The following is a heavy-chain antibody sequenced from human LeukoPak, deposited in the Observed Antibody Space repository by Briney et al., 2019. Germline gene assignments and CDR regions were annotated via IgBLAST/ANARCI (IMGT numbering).Heavy chain of an antibody. D-gene: IGHD3-3*01. V-gene: IGHV5-51*01. Sequence: GESLKISCKGSGYSFTSYWIGWVRQMPGKGLEWMGIIYPGDSDTRYSPSFQGQVTISADKSISTAYLQWSSLKASDTAMYYCARSPPLLRFLWDTFEYVGMDVWGQGTTVTVSS. CDR2: IYPGDSDT. J-gene: IGHJ6*02. CDR1: GYSFTSYW. CDR3: ARSPPLLRFLWDTFEYVGMDV.